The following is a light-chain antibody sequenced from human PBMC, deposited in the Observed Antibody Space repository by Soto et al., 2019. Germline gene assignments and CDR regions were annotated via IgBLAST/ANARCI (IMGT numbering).Light chain of an antibody. V-gene: IGKV3-15*01. CDR1: RSVSTN. J-gene: IGKJ1*01. CDR2: NSL. Sequence: EIVMTQSPATLSVSPGESATLSCRASRSVSTNLAWYQQKPGQPPRLGIYNSLSRAAGVPARFSGSGPGTEFTLTTSSLQSEDVAVYYCQHYNKWPPWTFGQGTKV. CDR3: QHYNKWPPWT.